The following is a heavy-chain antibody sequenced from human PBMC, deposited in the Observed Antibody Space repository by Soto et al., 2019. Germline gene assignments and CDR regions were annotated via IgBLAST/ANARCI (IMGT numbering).Heavy chain of an antibody. D-gene: IGHD3-10*01. V-gene: IGHV3-33*01. Sequence: PGGSLRLSCAASGFTFSSYGMHWVRQAPGKGLEWVAVIWYDGSNKYYADSVKGRFTISRDNSKNTLYLQMNSLRAEDTAVYYCARDSVLYGSGSLDYWGQGTLVTVSS. CDR1: GFTFSSYG. CDR3: ARDSVLYGSGSLDY. CDR2: IWYDGSNK. J-gene: IGHJ4*02.